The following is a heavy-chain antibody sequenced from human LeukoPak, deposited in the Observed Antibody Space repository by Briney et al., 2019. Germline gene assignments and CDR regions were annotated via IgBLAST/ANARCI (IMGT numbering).Heavy chain of an antibody. D-gene: IGHD3-10*01. V-gene: IGHV3-23*01. CDR1: GFTFSAYA. J-gene: IGHJ4*02. Sequence: TGGSLRLSCATSGFTFSAYAMNWVRQAPGKGLEWVSAISGSGGSTYYADSVKGRFTISRDKSKNTLYLQMNSLRAEDTAVYYCAKDRQYYYGSGSPYYLDYWGQGTLVTVSA. CDR2: ISGSGGST. CDR3: AKDRQYYYGSGSPYYLDY.